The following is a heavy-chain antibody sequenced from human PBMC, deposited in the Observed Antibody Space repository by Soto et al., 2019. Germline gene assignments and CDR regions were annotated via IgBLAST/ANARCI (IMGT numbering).Heavy chain of an antibody. J-gene: IGHJ5*02. V-gene: IGHV3-21*01. CDR2: ISSSSSYI. Sequence: AGGSLRLSCAASGFTFSSYSMNWVRQAPGKGLEWVSSISSSSSYIYYADSVKGRFTISRDNAKNSLYLQMNSLRAEDTAVYYCARGILVGYCSSTSCYTAWFDPWGERTLVTVSS. D-gene: IGHD2-2*02. CDR1: GFTFSSYS. CDR3: ARGILVGYCSSTSCYTAWFDP.